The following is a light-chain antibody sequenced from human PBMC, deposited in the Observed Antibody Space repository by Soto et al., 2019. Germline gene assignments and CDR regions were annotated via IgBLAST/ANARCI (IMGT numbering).Light chain of an antibody. Sequence: QSALTQPASVSGSPGQSITISCTGTSSDVGGYNYVSWYQQHPGKAPKLMIYDVSNRPSGVPNRCSGAKSGNTASLTISGLKAENEADYYCSSYTSSSTPNVFGTGTKRTVL. CDR2: DVS. V-gene: IGLV2-14*01. CDR1: SSDVGGYNY. J-gene: IGLJ1*01. CDR3: SSYTSSSTPNV.